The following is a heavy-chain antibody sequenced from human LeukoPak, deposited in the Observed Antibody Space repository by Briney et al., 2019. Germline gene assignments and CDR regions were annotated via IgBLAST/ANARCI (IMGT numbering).Heavy chain of an antibody. CDR3: ARERGSSWKTNNNWFDP. CDR2: IYYSGST. J-gene: IGHJ5*02. Sequence: SETLSLTCTISGGSISSYYWSWIRQPPGKGLEWIGYIYYSGSTNYNPSLKNRVTISVDTSKNQFSLKLSSVTAADTAVYYCARERGSSWKTNNNWFDPWGQGTLVTVSS. V-gene: IGHV4-59*01. CDR1: GGSISSYY. D-gene: IGHD6-13*01.